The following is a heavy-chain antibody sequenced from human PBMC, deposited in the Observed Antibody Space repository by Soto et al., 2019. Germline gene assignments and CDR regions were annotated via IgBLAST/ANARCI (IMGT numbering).Heavy chain of an antibody. D-gene: IGHD4-17*01. J-gene: IGHJ5*01. CDR1: GFSLDEYG. CDR2: MHRNGATT. Sequence: EVQLVESGGGVVRPGGSLRLACAASGFSLDEYGMSWVRQAPGKGLEWVSGMHRNGATTGYADSVQGRFTMSRDDAKTSLYLQMNSLRAEDTAFYYCARDHRWGYVYGDSGDSWGHGTLVTVSS. V-gene: IGHV3-20*04. CDR3: ARDHRWGYVYGDSGDS.